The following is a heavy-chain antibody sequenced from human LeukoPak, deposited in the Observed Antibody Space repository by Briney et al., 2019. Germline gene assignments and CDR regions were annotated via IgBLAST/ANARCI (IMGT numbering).Heavy chain of an antibody. CDR1: GGSFSGYY. D-gene: IGHD3-22*01. Sequence: PSETLSLTCAVYGGSFSGYYWSWIRQPPGKGLEWIGEINHSGSTNYNASLKSRVTISVDTSKNQFSLKLSSVTAADTAVYYCAKDWAKFYYDSSLTWIRRMVVEYYFDYWGQGTLVTVSS. J-gene: IGHJ4*02. V-gene: IGHV4-34*01. CDR2: INHSGST. CDR3: AKDWAKFYYDSSLTWIRRMVVEYYFDY.